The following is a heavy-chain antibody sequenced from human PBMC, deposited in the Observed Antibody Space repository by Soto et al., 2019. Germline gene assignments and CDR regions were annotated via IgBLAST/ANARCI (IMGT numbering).Heavy chain of an antibody. V-gene: IGHV3-33*01. CDR1: GFTFSHYG. CDR3: VRGGNVAGAFDI. D-gene: IGHD3-16*01. J-gene: IGHJ3*02. Sequence: QVQLVESGGGVVQPGRSLRLSCAASGFTFSHYGMHLVRQAPGKGLEWVAVIWDDGIKKFYPDSVRGRFTISRDNSENTLFLQMNSLTAEDTAIYYCVRGGNVAGAFDIWGQGTMVTVSS. CDR2: IWDDGIKK.